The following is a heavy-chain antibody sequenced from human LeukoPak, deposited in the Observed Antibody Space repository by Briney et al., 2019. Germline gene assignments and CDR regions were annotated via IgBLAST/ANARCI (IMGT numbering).Heavy chain of an antibody. V-gene: IGHV1-18*01. CDR3: ARVGFDRLLEWFVSSTGFDY. CDR2: ISAYNGNT. Sequence: ASVKVSCKASGYTFTSYGISWVRQAPGQGLEWMGWISAYNGNTNYAQKLQGRVTMTTDTSTSTAYMELRSLRSDDTAVYYCARVGFDRLLEWFVSSTGFDYWGQGTLVTVSP. CDR1: GYTFTSYG. D-gene: IGHD3-3*01. J-gene: IGHJ4*02.